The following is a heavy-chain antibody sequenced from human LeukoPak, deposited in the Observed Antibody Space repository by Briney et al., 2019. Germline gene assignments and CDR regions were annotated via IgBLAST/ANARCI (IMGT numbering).Heavy chain of an antibody. CDR1: GFTFSNAW. CDR3: TTETVLLWFEELIYYYYYMDV. V-gene: IGHV3-15*01. J-gene: IGHJ6*03. Sequence: GGSLRLSCAASGFTFSNAWMSWVRQAPGKGLEWVGRIKSKTDGGTTDYAAPVKGRFTISRDDSKNTLYLQMDSLKTEDTAVYYCTTETVLLWFEELIYYYYYMDVWGKGTTVTISS. CDR2: IKSKTDGGTT. D-gene: IGHD3-10*01.